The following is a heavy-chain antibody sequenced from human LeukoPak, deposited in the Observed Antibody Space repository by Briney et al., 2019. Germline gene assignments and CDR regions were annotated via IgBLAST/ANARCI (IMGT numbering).Heavy chain of an antibody. Sequence: PSETLSLTCTVSGGSISSSSYYWRWIRQPPGKGLEWIGYIYYSGSTNYNPSLKSRVTISVDTSKNQFSLKLSSVTAADTAVYYCASLWAAAGTWDYYYYMDVWGKGTTVTVSS. CDR1: GGSISSSSYY. CDR3: ASLWAAAGTWDYYYYMDV. V-gene: IGHV4-61*01. D-gene: IGHD6-13*01. CDR2: IYYSGST. J-gene: IGHJ6*03.